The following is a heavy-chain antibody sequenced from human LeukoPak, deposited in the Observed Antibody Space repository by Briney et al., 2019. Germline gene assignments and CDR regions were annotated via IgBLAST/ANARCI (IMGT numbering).Heavy chain of an antibody. J-gene: IGHJ4*02. CDR1: GGTISSYY. CDR3: ARWYSSGWAFDY. CDR2: IHYSGST. D-gene: IGHD6-19*01. V-gene: IGHV4-59*08. Sequence: SETLSLTCTVSGGTISSYYWNWIGQPPGKGLEWIGYIHYSGSTKYNPSLKSRVTISVDTSKNQLSLKLSSVTAADTAVYCCARWYSSGWAFDYWGQGTLVTVSS.